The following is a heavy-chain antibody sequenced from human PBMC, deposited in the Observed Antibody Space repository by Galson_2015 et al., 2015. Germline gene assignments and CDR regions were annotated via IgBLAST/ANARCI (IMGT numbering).Heavy chain of an antibody. V-gene: IGHV5-51*01. D-gene: IGHD2-15*01. Sequence: QSGAEVKKPGESLKISCKGSGYSFTSYWIGWVRQMPGKGLEWMGIIYPGDSGTRYSPSFQGQVTISADKSISTAYLQWSSLKASDTAMYYCARHVELGYCSGGSCYSDAFDIWGQGTMVTVSS. J-gene: IGHJ3*02. CDR1: GYSFTSYW. CDR2: IYPGDSGT. CDR3: ARHVELGYCSGGSCYSDAFDI.